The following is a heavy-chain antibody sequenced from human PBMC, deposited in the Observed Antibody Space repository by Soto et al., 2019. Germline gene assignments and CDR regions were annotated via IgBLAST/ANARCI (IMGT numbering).Heavy chain of an antibody. V-gene: IGHV4-38-2*01. CDR3: ARWRNDCSTTSCYHFDY. J-gene: IGHJ4*02. Sequence: SETLSLTCALSDFSISSGHYWGWIRQPPGKGLEWIGSIYHSGTTYNNPSLKSRVTMSVDKSKNQFSLKLSSVTAADTAVYYCARWRNDCSTTSCYHFDYWGQGTLVTVPQ. CDR2: IYHSGTT. CDR1: DFSISSGHY. D-gene: IGHD2-2*01.